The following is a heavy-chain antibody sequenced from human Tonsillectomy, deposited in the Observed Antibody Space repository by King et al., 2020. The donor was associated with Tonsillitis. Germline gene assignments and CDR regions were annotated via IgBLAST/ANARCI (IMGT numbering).Heavy chain of an antibody. V-gene: IGHV3-23*04. CDR1: GFTFSTYA. CDR3: ATQLRYFYWLLPSSEVVAFDI. Sequence: VQLVESGGGLVQPGGSLRLSCAASGFTFSTYAMSWVRQAPGKGLEWVSAISGSGGSTYYADSVKGRFTISRDNSKNTLYLQMNSLRAEDTPVYYCATQLRYFYWLLPSSEVVAFDIWGQGTMVTVSS. J-gene: IGHJ3*02. CDR2: ISGSGGST. D-gene: IGHD3-9*01.